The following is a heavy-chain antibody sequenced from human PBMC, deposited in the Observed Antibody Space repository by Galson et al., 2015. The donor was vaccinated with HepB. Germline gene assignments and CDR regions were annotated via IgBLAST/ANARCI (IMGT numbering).Heavy chain of an antibody. CDR2: INTNTGNP. CDR1: GYTFTSYA. D-gene: IGHD3-22*01. V-gene: IGHV7-4-1*02. J-gene: IGHJ4*02. CDR3: ARETTPYYYDSKRFDY. Sequence: SVKVSCKASGYTFTSYAMNWVRQAPGQGLEWMGWINTNTGNPTYAQGFTGRFVFSLDTSVSTAYLQISSLKAEDTTVYYCARETTPYYYDSKRFDYWGQGTLVTVSS.